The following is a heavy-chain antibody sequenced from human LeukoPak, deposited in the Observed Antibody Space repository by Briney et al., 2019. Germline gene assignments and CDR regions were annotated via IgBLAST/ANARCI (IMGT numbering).Heavy chain of an antibody. CDR3: ARGNPFRLPRSTDY. V-gene: IGHV1-8*01. J-gene: IGHJ4*02. Sequence: GASVKVSCKASGYTFTSCDINWVRQATGQGLEWMGWMNPNSGNTGYAQKFQGRVTMTRNTSISTAYMELSSLRSEDTAVYYCARGNPFRLPRSTDYWGQGTLVTVSS. CDR2: MNPNSGNT. CDR1: GYTFTSCD.